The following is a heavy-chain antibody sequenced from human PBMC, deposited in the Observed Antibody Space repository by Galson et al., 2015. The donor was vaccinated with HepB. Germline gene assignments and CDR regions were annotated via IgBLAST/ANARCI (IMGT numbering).Heavy chain of an antibody. CDR2: INPNSGDT. D-gene: IGHD2-15*01. J-gene: IGHJ3*02. V-gene: IGHV1-2*06. CDR3: ARLGYCSGGSCFSYAFDI. Sequence: VKVSCKASGYTFTGYYIHWVRQAPGQGLEWMGRINPNSGDTNYAQRFHGRVTMTRDTSISTAYMELNRLRSDDTALYYCARLGYCSGGSCFSYAFDIWGQGTMVTVSS. CDR1: GYTFTGYY.